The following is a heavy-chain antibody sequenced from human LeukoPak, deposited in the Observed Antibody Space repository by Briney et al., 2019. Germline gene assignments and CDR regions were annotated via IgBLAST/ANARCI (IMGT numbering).Heavy chain of an antibody. J-gene: IGHJ3*02. Sequence: GGSLRLSCAASGFIFSSYAMHWVRQAPGKGLEWVAVISYDGSNKYYADSVKGRFTISRDNSRNTLYLQMNSLRAEDTAVYYCARERDGYTHDAFDIWGQGTMVTVSS. V-gene: IGHV3-30*04. D-gene: IGHD5-24*01. CDR3: ARERDGYTHDAFDI. CDR2: ISYDGSNK. CDR1: GFIFSSYA.